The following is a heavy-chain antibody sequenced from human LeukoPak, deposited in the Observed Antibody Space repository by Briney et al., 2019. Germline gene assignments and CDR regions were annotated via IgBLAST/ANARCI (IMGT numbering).Heavy chain of an antibody. Sequence: GGSLRLSCAASGFTFSSYGMHWVRQAPGKGLEWVAFIRYDGSNKYYADSVKGRFTISRDNSKNTLYLQMNSLRVEDTAVYYCAGPTARYSGYDWDYFGYWGQGALVTVSS. CDR1: GFTFSSYG. J-gene: IGHJ4*02. CDR2: IRYDGSNK. D-gene: IGHD5-12*01. CDR3: AGPTARYSGYDWDYFGY. V-gene: IGHV3-30*02.